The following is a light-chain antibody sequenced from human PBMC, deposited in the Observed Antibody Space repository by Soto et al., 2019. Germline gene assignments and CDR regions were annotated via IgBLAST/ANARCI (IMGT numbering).Light chain of an antibody. Sequence: QSVLTQPASVSGSPGQSITISCTGTSSDIGAYDYVSWYQQHPGGVPKLLIFDVSSRPSGVSSRFSGSKSGNTASLTISGLQADDESDYYCSSYADSSARDDVFGGGTKVTVL. J-gene: IGLJ1*01. CDR3: SSYADSSARDDV. CDR2: DVS. V-gene: IGLV2-14*03. CDR1: SSDIGAYDY.